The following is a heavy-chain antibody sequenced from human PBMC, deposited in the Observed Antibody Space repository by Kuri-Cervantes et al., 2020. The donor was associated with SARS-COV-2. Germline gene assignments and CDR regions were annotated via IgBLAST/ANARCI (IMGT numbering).Heavy chain of an antibody. V-gene: IGHV3-23*01. CDR3: ARDWGAIFGVATQFDY. Sequence: GESLKISCAASGFTFSSYAMSWVRQAPGKGLEWVSAISGSGGSAYYADSVKGRFTISRDNSKNTLYLQMNSLRVEDTALYYCARDWGAIFGVATQFDYWGQGTLVTVSS. CDR2: ISGSGGSA. D-gene: IGHD3-3*01. CDR1: GFTFSSYA. J-gene: IGHJ4*02.